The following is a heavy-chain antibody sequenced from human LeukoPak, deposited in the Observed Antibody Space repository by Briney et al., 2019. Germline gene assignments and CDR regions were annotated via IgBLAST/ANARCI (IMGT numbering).Heavy chain of an antibody. J-gene: IGHJ4*02. V-gene: IGHV3-48*03. CDR1: GFTFSRFE. CDR3: ARPRGCGSSRCNNFDY. D-gene: IGHD2-2*01. Sequence: PGGSLRLSCVASGFTFSRFEMNWVRQAPGKGLEWISHISTGTYIAYTDSVKGRFTISRDNAKNSLYLQMNRLRAEDTAVYYCARPRGCGSSRCNNFDYWGQGTLVTVSS. CDR2: ISTGTYI.